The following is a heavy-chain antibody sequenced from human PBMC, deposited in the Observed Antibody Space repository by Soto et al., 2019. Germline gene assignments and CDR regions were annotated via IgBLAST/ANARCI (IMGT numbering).Heavy chain of an antibody. D-gene: IGHD2-15*01. V-gene: IGHV1-2*04. CDR1: GDSFNDYY. Sequence: QVQLVQSGAEVRKPGASVTVSCRSSGDSFNDYYIHWVRQAPGQGCEWMGWINPNGGVTKYAQKFQGWVSMTRDTSIRTVYKQLSRLRSDDTAVDYCARESGGATATLDYYYFYMDVWGTGTTVTVSS. CDR3: ARESGGATATLDYYYFYMDV. J-gene: IGHJ6*03. CDR2: INPNGGVT.